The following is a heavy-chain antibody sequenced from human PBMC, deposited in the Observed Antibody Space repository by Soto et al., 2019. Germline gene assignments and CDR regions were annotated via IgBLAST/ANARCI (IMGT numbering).Heavy chain of an antibody. CDR2: ISGTGTFI. CDR3: ARGSGTDTGDALDI. J-gene: IGHJ3*02. CDR1: GFTFTRHS. Sequence: EVQLVESGGGLVKPGGSLRLSCAASGFTFTRHSMNWVRQAPGKGLEWVSYISGTGTFIYYSDSVKGRFTISRDDAKTSLYLQMNSLTAEDTAVYYCARGSGTDTGDALDIWGPGTMVTVS. D-gene: IGHD2-21*02. V-gene: IGHV3-21*06.